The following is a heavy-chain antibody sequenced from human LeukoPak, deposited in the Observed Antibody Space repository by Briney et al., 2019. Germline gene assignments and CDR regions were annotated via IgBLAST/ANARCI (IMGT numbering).Heavy chain of an antibody. J-gene: IGHJ5*02. Sequence: GGSLRLSCAASGFTFSSYAMHWVRQAPGKGLEWVAVISYDGSNKYYADSVKGRFTISRDNSKNTLYLQMNSLRAEDTAVYYCARDRLALYNWFDPWGQGTLVTVSS. CDR1: GFTFSSYA. V-gene: IGHV3-30*04. CDR3: ARDRLALYNWFDP. CDR2: ISYDGSNK.